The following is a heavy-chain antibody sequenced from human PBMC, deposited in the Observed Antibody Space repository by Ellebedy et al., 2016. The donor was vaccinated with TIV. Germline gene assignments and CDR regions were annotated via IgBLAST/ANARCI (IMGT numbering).Heavy chain of an antibody. Sequence: GESLKISCAASGFTFSSYAMSWVRQAPGKGLEWVSAISGSGGSTYYADSVKGRFTISRDNSKNTLYLQMNSLRAEDTAVYYCAKQRGSTVSLPHGMDVWGQGTTVTVSS. D-gene: IGHD4-17*01. CDR2: ISGSGGST. V-gene: IGHV3-23*01. J-gene: IGHJ6*02. CDR3: AKQRGSTVSLPHGMDV. CDR1: GFTFSSYA.